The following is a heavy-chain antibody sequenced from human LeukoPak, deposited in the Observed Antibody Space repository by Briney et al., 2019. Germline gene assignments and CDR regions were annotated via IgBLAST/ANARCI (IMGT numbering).Heavy chain of an antibody. D-gene: IGHD4-17*01. CDR3: AKVLYGDYYFDY. Sequence: PGGSLRLSCAASGFTFSSYGMHWVRQAPRKGLEWVAFIRYDGSNKYYADSVKGRFTISRDSSKNTLYLQMNSLRAEDTAVYYCAKVLYGDYYFDYWGQGTLVTVSS. V-gene: IGHV3-30*02. CDR2: IRYDGSNK. CDR1: GFTFSSYG. J-gene: IGHJ4*02.